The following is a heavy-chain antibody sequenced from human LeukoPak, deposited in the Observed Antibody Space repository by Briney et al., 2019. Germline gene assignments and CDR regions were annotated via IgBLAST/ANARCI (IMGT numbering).Heavy chain of an antibody. D-gene: IGHD6-19*01. Sequence: KSSETLSLTCTVSGGSISSGSYYWSWIRQPAGKGLEWIGRIYTSGSTNYNPSLKSRVTISVDTSKNQFSLKLSSVTAADTAVYYCARAPVAALDWGQGTLVTVSS. J-gene: IGHJ4*02. CDR3: ARAPVAALD. CDR1: GGSISSGSYY. CDR2: IYTSGST. V-gene: IGHV4-61*02.